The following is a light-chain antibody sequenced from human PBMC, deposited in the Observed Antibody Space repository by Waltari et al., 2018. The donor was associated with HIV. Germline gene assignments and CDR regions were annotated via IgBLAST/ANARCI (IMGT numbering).Light chain of an antibody. CDR2: EGD. V-gene: IGLV2-23*01. CDR1: RSDVGSYNF. Sequence: QSALTQPASVSGSPGQSITISCPGTRSDVGSYNFVSWYQQHPGNAPKLIIYEGDKRPSGVSYRFSGSKSGSTASLTISGLQAEDEADYYCCSYAGSSTYVVFGGGTQLTVL. J-gene: IGLJ2*01. CDR3: CSYAGSSTYVV.